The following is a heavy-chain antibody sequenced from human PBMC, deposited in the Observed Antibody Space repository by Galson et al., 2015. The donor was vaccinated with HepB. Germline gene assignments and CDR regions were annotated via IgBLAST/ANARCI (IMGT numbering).Heavy chain of an antibody. J-gene: IGHJ6*03. D-gene: IGHD3-16*01. Sequence: SVKVSCKASGYTFTSYYMHWVRQAPGRGLEWMGIINPSGGSTSYAQKFQGRVTMTRDTSTSTVYMELSSLRSEDTAVYYCARRGLLGSRYYYMDVWGKGTTVTVSS. V-gene: IGHV1-46*01. CDR2: INPSGGST. CDR3: ARRGLLGSRYYYMDV. CDR1: GYTFTSYY.